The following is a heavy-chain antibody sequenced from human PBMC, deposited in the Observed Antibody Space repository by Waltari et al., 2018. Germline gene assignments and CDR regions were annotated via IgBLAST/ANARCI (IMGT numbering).Heavy chain of an antibody. V-gene: IGHV5-51*01. CDR3: ARRVRGKYNWFDP. Sequence: EVQLVQSGAEVKKSGESLKISCQGSGYSFNTHWIAWMRQMPGKGLGWMGFIYPSDSYTRYSPSFQGQVNSSVDKSTNTAYLQWRSLKASDTAMYYCARRVRGKYNWFDPWGQGTQVTVSS. J-gene: IGHJ5*02. D-gene: IGHD1-26*01. CDR1: GYSFNTHW. CDR2: IYPSDSYT.